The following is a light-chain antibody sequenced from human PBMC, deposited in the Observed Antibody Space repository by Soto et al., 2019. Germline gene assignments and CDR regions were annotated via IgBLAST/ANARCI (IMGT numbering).Light chain of an antibody. J-gene: IGLJ2*01. CDR3: AAWDDSLNGPV. CDR2: NSD. CDR1: SSNIGSNS. V-gene: IGLV1-44*01. Sequence: QPVLTQPPSASGTPGQRVTISCSGSSSNIGSNSVSWYHHLPGTAPKLLIYNSDQRPSGVPDRFSGSKSGTSASLAISGLQSEDEADYYCAAWDDSLNGPVFGGGTKLTVL.